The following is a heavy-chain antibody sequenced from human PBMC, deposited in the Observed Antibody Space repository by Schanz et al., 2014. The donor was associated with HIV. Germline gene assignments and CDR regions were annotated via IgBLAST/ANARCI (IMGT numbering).Heavy chain of an antibody. V-gene: IGHV4-30-4*01. CDR2: IYYSGST. CDR3: ARVTWGAPIES. J-gene: IGHJ4*02. D-gene: IGHD3-16*01. Sequence: QLQLQESGSGLVKPSQTLSLTCAVSGGSISSGDYYWSWIRQPPGKGLEWIGYIYYSGSTYYNPSLKSRVTIAEDTSKTQFSLKLNSVTAADTAVYFCARVTWGAPIESWGQGTLVTVSS. CDR1: GGSISSGDYY.